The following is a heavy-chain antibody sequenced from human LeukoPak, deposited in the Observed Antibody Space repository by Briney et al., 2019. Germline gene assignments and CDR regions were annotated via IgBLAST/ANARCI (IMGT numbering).Heavy chain of an antibody. Sequence: SETLSLTCIVSGGSISTSNWWNWVRQPPGKGLQWIGEIYHSGSTNYNPSLKSRVTISLDKSKNLFSLRLTSVTAADTAVYYCARDRVLLYDYWGQGTLVTVSS. CDR3: ARDRVLLYDY. CDR1: GGSISTSNW. D-gene: IGHD3-10*01. CDR2: IYHSGST. V-gene: IGHV4-4*02. J-gene: IGHJ4*02.